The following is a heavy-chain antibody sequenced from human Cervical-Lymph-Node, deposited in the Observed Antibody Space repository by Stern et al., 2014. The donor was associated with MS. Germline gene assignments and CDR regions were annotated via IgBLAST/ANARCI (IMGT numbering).Heavy chain of an antibody. CDR3: AKDNLDFVELDYKYYYALDV. J-gene: IGHJ6*02. V-gene: IGHV3-23*04. CDR1: GFTFSRYA. D-gene: IGHD3/OR15-3a*01. CDR2: ISGGGGRT. Sequence: EVQLVESGGGLVKPGGSLRLSCAGSGFTFSRYAMSWVRQAPGKGLEWVSGISGGGGRTYDADSVRGRFTISRDNSKNILYLQMSSLRAEDTAVYYCAKDNLDFVELDYKYYYALDVWGQGTTVTVSS.